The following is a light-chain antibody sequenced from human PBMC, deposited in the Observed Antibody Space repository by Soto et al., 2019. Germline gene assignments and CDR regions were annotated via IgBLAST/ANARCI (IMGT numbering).Light chain of an antibody. CDR1: QSVSNNY. CDR3: QQHGSSPIT. Sequence: NVLTQSPGTLSLSPGERATLSCRASQSVSNNYLAWYQQKPGQAPRLLIYGASNRATGIPDRSSGSGSGTDFTLTISRLEPEDFAVYYCQQHGSSPITFGQGTRLEIK. CDR2: GAS. J-gene: IGKJ5*01. V-gene: IGKV3-20*01.